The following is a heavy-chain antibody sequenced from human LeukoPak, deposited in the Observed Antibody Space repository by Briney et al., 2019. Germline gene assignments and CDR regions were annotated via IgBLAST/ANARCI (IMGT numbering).Heavy chain of an antibody. CDR3: AREVLWFGDIQGWFDP. CDR1: GYTFTSYA. J-gene: IGHJ5*02. V-gene: IGHV7-4-1*02. Sequence: GASVKVSCKASGYTFTSYAMNWVRQAPGQGLEWMGWINTNTGNPTYAQGFTGRFVFSLDTSVSTAYLQISSLKAEDTAVYYCAREVLWFGDIQGWFDPWGQGTLVTVSS. CDR2: INTNTGNP. D-gene: IGHD3-10*01.